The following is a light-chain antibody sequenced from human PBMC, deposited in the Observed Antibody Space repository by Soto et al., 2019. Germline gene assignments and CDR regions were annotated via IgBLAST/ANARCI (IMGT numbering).Light chain of an antibody. CDR2: GAS. CDR1: QSVSSN. CDR3: QQYNYWLLIT. Sequence: VLKQSPATVSLSPGERATLSCRASQSVSSNLAWYQQKPGQAPRLLIYGASTRATGVPARFSGSGSGTEFTLTISSLQSEDFAVYYCQQYNYWLLITFGQGTRLEI. V-gene: IGKV3-15*01. J-gene: IGKJ5*01.